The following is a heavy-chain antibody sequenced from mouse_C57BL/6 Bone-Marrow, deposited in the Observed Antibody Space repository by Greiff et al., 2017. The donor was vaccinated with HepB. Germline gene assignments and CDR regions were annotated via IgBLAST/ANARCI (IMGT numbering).Heavy chain of an antibody. V-gene: IGHV3-6*01. CDR1: GYSITSGYY. CDR2: ISYDGSN. Sequence: ESGPGLVKPSQSLSLTCSVTGYSITSGYYWNWIRHFPGNKLEWMGYISYDGSNNYNPSLKNRISITRDTSKNQFFLKLNSVTAEDTATYYCAREGTGWYFDVWGTGTTVTVSS. J-gene: IGHJ1*03. D-gene: IGHD3-3*01. CDR3: AREGTGWYFDV.